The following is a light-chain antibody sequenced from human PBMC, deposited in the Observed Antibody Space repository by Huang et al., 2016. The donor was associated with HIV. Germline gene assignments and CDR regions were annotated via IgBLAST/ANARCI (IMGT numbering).Light chain of an antibody. V-gene: IGKV3-15*01. CDR3: QQYNNWPLT. J-gene: IGKJ4*01. Sequence: EILMTQSPATLSASPGERATLSCRASHSVVSNLAWYQQKLGQPPRLLIYSAFIRATGISARFSGSGSGTEFTLTISSLQSEDFAVYYCQQYNNWPLTFGGGTNVEIK. CDR2: SAF. CDR1: HSVVSN.